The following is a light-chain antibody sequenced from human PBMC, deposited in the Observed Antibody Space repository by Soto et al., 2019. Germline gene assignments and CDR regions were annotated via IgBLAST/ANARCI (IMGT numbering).Light chain of an antibody. V-gene: IGKV1-5*01. CDR2: DAS. CDR3: QQYNSFSPWT. J-gene: IGKJ1*01. CDR1: HIISSY. Sequence: DIQMTQSPSSLSASVGDRFTITCRSSHIISSYLNWYQQKPGKAPKLLIFDASRLKSGVPSRFSGSGSGTEFTLTISSLQPDDFATYYCQQYNSFSPWTLGQGTKVDIK.